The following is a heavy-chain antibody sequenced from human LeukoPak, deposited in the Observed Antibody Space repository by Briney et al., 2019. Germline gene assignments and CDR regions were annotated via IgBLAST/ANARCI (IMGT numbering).Heavy chain of an antibody. D-gene: IGHD6-19*01. CDR3: AREKGSGLGYGMDV. V-gene: IGHV4-59*12. CDR2: VYYSGTTEYT. CDR1: GGXIGTFY. Sequence: SETLSLTCALSGGXIGTFYCSWIRQPPGKGLKWIGWVYYSGTTEYTKYNASLKSRVTISLDTSKKQFSLILTSVIAADTALYYCAREKGSGLGYGMDVWGQGTSVTVSS. J-gene: IGHJ6*02.